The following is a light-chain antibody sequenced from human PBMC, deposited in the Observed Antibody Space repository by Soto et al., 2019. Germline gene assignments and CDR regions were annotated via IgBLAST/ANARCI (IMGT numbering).Light chain of an antibody. CDR1: QSISYW. J-gene: IGKJ2*01. CDR2: KAS. V-gene: IGKV1-5*03. Sequence: DIQMTQSPSTLSASVGDRVTLTCRASQSISYWLAWYQQKPGKAPKLVIYKASSLETGVPSRFSGSGSGTEFTLTISSLQPDDFATYYCQQYNGYSYTFGQGTKLEIK. CDR3: QQYNGYSYT.